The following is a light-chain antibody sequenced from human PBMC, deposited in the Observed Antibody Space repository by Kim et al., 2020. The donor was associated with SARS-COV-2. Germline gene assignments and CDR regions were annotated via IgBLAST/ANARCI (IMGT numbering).Light chain of an antibody. V-gene: IGLV3-19*01. Sequence: LSQAVSITFHGSSLGIYYASWYQRRPGQAPVVVIRGKDCRPSGIPARFSGSSSGNTASLTISGAQADDEADYYCSSRDSSGNRLVFGGGTQLTVL. CDR2: GKD. J-gene: IGLJ3*02. CDR1: SLGIYY. CDR3: SSRDSSGNRLV.